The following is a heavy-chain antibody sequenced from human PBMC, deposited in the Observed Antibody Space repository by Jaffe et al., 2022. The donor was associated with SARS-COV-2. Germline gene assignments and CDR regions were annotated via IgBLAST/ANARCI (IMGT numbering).Heavy chain of an antibody. CDR3: ARHLYLGSDVDY. D-gene: IGHD3-10*01. J-gene: IGHJ4*02. V-gene: IGHV4-39*01. Sequence: QLQLQESGPGLVKPSETLSLTCTVSGGSISSSSYYWGWIRQPPGKGLEWIGSIYYSGSTYYNPSLKSRVTISVDTSKNQFSLKLSSVTAADTAVYYCARHLYLGSDVDYWGQGTLVTVSS. CDR1: GGSISSSSYY. CDR2: IYYSGST.